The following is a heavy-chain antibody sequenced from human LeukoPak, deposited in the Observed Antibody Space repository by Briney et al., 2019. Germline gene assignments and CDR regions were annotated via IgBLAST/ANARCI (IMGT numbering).Heavy chain of an antibody. CDR3: ARSAGITVAGDY. J-gene: IGHJ4*02. CDR2: IHPSDSDT. D-gene: IGHD6-13*01. V-gene: IGHV5-51*01. CDR1: GYSFTSYW. Sequence: GESLQISCKGSGYSFTSYWIGWVRQMPGKGLEWMGIIHPSDSDTRYSPSFQGQVTISANKSISTAYLQWSSLKASDTAMYYCARSAGITVAGDYWGQGTLVTVSS.